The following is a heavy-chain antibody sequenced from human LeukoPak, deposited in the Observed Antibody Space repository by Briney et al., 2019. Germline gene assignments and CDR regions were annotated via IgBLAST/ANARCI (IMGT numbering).Heavy chain of an antibody. CDR2: IYYSGST. J-gene: IGHJ4*02. Sequence: SETLSLTCTVSGDSISSSSSYWGWMRQPPGEGLEWIGSIYYSGSTYYNTSLKSRVTISVDTSKNQFSLRLNSVTAADTAVYYCARDVAPYDYWGQGTLVTVSS. D-gene: IGHD2-15*01. CDR3: ARDVAPYDY. V-gene: IGHV4-39*02. CDR1: GDSISSSSSY.